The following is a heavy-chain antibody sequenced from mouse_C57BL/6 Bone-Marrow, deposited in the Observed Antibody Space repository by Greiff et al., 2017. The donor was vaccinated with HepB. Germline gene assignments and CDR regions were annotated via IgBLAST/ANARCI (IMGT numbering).Heavy chain of an antibody. J-gene: IGHJ4*01. D-gene: IGHD1-1*01. CDR3: ARLYYYGSSPYAMDY. V-gene: IGHV5-15*01. CDR2: ISNLAYSI. Sequence: DVQLVESGGGLVQPGGSLKLSCAASGFTFSDYGMAWVRQAPRKGPEWVAFISNLAYSICYADTVTGRFTISRENAKNTLYLEMSSLRSEDTAMYYCARLYYYGSSPYAMDYWGQGTSVTVSS. CDR1: GFTFSDYG.